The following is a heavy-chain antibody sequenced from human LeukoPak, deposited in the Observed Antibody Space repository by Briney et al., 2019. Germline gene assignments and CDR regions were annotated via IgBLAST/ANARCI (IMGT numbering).Heavy chain of an antibody. CDR2: IYYSGST. J-gene: IGHJ3*02. Sequence: SETLSLTCTVSGGSISSYYWSWIRQPPGKGLEWIGYIYYSGSTNYNPSLKSRVTISVDTSKNQFSLKLSSVTAADTAVYYCARLLYDSSGKREVDAFDIWGQGTVVTVSS. D-gene: IGHD3-22*01. CDR1: GGSISSYY. CDR3: ARLLYDSSGKREVDAFDI. V-gene: IGHV4-59*08.